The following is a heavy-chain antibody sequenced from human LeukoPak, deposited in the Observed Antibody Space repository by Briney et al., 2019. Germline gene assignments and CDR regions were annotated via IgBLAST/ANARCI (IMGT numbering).Heavy chain of an antibody. CDR3: ARGDSSSACFDY. Sequence: TGGSLRLSCAASGFTFSSYGMHWVRQAPGKGLEWVAVIWYDGSNKYYADSVKGRFTISRDNSKNTLYLQMNSLRAEDTAVYYCARGDSSSACFDYWGQGPLVTVSS. J-gene: IGHJ4*02. D-gene: IGHD6-19*01. CDR2: IWYDGSNK. V-gene: IGHV3-33*01. CDR1: GFTFSSYG.